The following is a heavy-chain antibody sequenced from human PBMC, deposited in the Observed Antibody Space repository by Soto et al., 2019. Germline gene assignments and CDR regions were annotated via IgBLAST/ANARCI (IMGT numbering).Heavy chain of an antibody. D-gene: IGHD6-13*01. CDR2: ISGSGGST. CDR3: PKDHKAAADYYYYYGMDV. J-gene: IGHJ6*02. CDR1: GFTFSSYA. V-gene: IGHV3-23*01. Sequence: EVQLLESGGGLVQPGGSLRLSCAASGFTFSSYAMSWVRQAPGKGQEWVSAISGSGGSTYYADSVKGRFTISRDNSKNTLYLQMNSLRAEDTAVYYCPKDHKAAADYYYYYGMDVWGHGTTVTVSS.